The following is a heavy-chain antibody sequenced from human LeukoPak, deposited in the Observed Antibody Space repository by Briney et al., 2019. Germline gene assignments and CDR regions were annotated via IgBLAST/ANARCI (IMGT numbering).Heavy chain of an antibody. CDR2: ISTRGNT. V-gene: IGHV4-4*07. CDR1: GDSMGNDY. CDR3: ARNELRSYGLVHY. Sequence: PSETLSLTCTVSGDSMGNDYWSWIRRSAGKGPEWIGRISTRGNTDYNPSLRSRVTMSMDTSRNQFSLTLTSMTAADTAVYYCARNELRSYGLVHYWGQGTLVTVSS. J-gene: IGHJ4*02. D-gene: IGHD1-26*01.